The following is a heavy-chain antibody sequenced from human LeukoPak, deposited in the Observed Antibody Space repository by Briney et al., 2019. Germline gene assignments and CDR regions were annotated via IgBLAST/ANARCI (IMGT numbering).Heavy chain of an antibody. CDR3: ARAYQRLGGLSFPDQ. D-gene: IGHD3-16*02. J-gene: IGHJ5*02. Sequence: PGGSLRLSCAASGFTFTSYAMNWVRQAPGQGLEWMGWINPNTGNPTYAQGFTGRFVFSLDTSVSTTYLQISSLKAEDTAVYYCARAYQRLGGLSFPDQWGQGTLVSVSS. CDR2: INPNTGNP. CDR1: GFTFTSYA. V-gene: IGHV7-4-1*02.